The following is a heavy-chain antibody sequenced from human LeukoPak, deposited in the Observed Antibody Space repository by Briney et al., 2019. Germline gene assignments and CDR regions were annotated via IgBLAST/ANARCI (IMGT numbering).Heavy chain of an antibody. V-gene: IGHV4-39*07. J-gene: IGHJ6*03. Sequence: PSETLSLTCTVSGGSISSSSYYWGWIRQPPGKGLEWIGSIYYSGSTNYNPSLKSRVTISVDTSKNQFSLKLSSVTAADTAVYYCARDAYMTTVTRPYYYYMDVWGKGTTVTVSS. CDR3: ARDAYMTTVTRPYYYYMDV. CDR2: IYYSGST. D-gene: IGHD4-17*01. CDR1: GGSISSSSYY.